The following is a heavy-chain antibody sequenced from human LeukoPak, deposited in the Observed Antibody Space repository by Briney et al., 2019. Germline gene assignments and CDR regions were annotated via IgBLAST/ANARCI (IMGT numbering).Heavy chain of an antibody. J-gene: IGHJ4*02. Sequence: GGSLRLSCAASGFTFSSYAVHWVRQAPGKGLEWVAVISYDGSNKYYADSVKGRFTISRDNSKNTLYLQMNSLRAEDTAVYHCARPRAPDEPWGDYWGQGTLVTVSS. CDR2: ISYDGSNK. V-gene: IGHV3-30-3*01. CDR1: GFTFSSYA. CDR3: ARPRAPDEPWGDY. D-gene: IGHD3-16*01.